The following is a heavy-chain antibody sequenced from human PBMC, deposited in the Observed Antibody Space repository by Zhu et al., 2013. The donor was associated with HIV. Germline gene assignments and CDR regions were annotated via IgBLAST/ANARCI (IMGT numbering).Heavy chain of an antibody. D-gene: IGHD6-19*01. V-gene: IGHV1-69*01. CDR2: IIPIFGTA. J-gene: IGHJ3*02. CDR1: GGIFSTYT. Sequence: QVQLVQSGAEVKKPGSSVKVSCKASGGIFSTYTLTWVRQAPGHGLEWMGGIIPIFGTANYAQMFQGRVTITADESTSTAYMELSSLRSEDTAVYYCARGGGAVAGPNDAFDIWGQGTMVTVSS. CDR3: ARGGGAVAGPNDAFDI.